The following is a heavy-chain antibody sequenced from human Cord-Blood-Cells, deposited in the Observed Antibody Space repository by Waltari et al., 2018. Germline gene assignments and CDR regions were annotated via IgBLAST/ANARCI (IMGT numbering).Heavy chain of an antibody. V-gene: IGHV4-34*01. CDR1: DGSFNGYY. J-gene: IGHJ4*02. CDR2: INHSGST. Sequence: QLQLQQWGAGLWKPSETLYLPCPASDGSFNGYYWCWIRQPPGKGLEWIGEINHSGSTNYNPSLKSRVTISVDTSKNQFSLKLSSVTAADTAVYYCARGGSSWYDYWGQGTLVTVSS. CDR3: ARGGSSWYDY. D-gene: IGHD6-13*01.